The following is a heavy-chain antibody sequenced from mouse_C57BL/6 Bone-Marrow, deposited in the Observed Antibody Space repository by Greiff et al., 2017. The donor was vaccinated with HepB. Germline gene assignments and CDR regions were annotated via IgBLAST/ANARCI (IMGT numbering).Heavy chain of an antibody. V-gene: IGHV5-9-1*02. CDR3: TRGYDYYFDY. Sequence: EVKLVESGEGLVKPGGSLKLSCAASGFTFSSYAMSWVRQTPEKRLEWVAYISSGGDYIYYADTVKGRFTLSRDNARNTLYLQMSSLKSEDTAMYYCTRGYDYYFDYWGQGTTLTVSS. D-gene: IGHD2-4*01. CDR2: ISSGGDYI. J-gene: IGHJ2*01. CDR1: GFTFSSYA.